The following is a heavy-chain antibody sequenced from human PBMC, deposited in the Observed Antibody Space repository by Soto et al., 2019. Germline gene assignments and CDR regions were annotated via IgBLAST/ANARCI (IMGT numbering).Heavy chain of an antibody. J-gene: IGHJ6*02. CDR3: ASGGDSSGSTLSYYGMDV. D-gene: IGHD3-22*01. CDR1: GFTFSDYY. V-gene: IGHV3-11*01. CDR2: ISSSGSTI. Sequence: GGSLRLSCAASGFTFSDYYMSWIRQAPGKGLEWVSYISSSGSTIYYADSVKGRFTISRDNAKNSLYLQMNSLRAEDTAVYYCASGGDSSGSTLSYYGMDVWGQGTTVTVSS.